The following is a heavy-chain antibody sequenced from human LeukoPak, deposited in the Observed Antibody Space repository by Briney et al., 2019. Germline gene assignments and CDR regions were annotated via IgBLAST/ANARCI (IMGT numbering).Heavy chain of an antibody. CDR3: ARDRGSSGWYYFDY. D-gene: IGHD6-19*01. J-gene: IGHJ4*02. CDR2: ISSDSRTV. Sequence: PGGSLRLSCAVTGFTLSNYCMNWVRQAPGKGLEWVSYISSDSRTVYYADSVKGRFTISRDNAQNSLYLQMNSLRADDTAVYYCARDRGSSGWYYFDYRGQGTLVTVSS. V-gene: IGHV3-48*01. CDR1: GFTLSNYC.